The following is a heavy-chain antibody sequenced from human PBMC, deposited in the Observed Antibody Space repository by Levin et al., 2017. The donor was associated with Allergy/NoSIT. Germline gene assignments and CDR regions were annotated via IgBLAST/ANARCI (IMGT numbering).Heavy chain of an antibody. D-gene: IGHD2-8*01. J-gene: IGHJ4*02. V-gene: IGHV4-39*01. Sequence: SETLSLTCIVSGGSISSSGYYWGWIRQPPGTGLEWIGTIYYIGTTYYNPSLKSRVTISVDTSKNQFSMKLSSVTAADTAVYYCARERSACTSSTCDGIDYWGQGTRVAVSS. CDR2: IYYIGTT. CDR3: ARERSACTSSTCDGIDY. CDR1: GGSISSSGYY.